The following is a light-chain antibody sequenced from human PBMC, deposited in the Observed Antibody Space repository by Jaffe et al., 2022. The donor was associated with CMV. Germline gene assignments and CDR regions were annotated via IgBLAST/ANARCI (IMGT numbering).Light chain of an antibody. J-gene: IGKJ3*01. Sequence: DIQMTQSPSSLSASVGDRVTITCQASQDISNYLNWYQQKPGKAPKLLIYDASNLETGVPSRFSGSGSGTDFTFTISSLQPEDIATYYCQQYDNPRGSTFGPGTKVDIK. V-gene: IGKV1-33*01. CDR3: QQYDNPRGST. CDR1: QDISNY. CDR2: DAS.